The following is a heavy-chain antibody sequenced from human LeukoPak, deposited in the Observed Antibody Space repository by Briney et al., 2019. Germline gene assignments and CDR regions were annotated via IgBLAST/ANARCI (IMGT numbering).Heavy chain of an antibody. D-gene: IGHD2/OR15-2a*01. V-gene: IGHV3-33*03. CDR1: GFLVSSCG. CDR3: TXXPGPYVIGY. CDR2: ICSNGNNK. Sequence: GGSLRLSCAASGFLVSSCGMHWVRQAPGKGLEWVGVICSNGNNKYYADSVKGRFTISRDNSKNTLYQQMDTLRAETRAVYYCTXXPGPYVIGYWGQGTLVTVSS. J-gene: IGHJ4*02.